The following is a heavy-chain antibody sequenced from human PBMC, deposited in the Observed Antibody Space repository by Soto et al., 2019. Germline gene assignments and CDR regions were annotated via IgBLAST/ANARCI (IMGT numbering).Heavy chain of an antibody. V-gene: IGHV4-4*07. CDR3: ARSASYSSSTNWFDP. J-gene: IGHJ5*02. D-gene: IGHD6-6*01. CDR1: GGSISSYY. Sequence: SETLSLACTVSGGSISSYYWSWIRQPAGKGLEWIGRIYTSGSTNYNPSLKSRVTMSVDTSKNQFSLKLSSVTAADTAVYYCARSASYSSSTNWFDPWGQGTLVTVSS. CDR2: IYTSGST.